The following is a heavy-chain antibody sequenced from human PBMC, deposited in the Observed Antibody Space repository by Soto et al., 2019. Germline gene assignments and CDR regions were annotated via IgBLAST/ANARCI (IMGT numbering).Heavy chain of an antibody. D-gene: IGHD6-19*01. CDR3: ARQQWLALIDY. CDR1: GGSISSSSSY. CDR2: IYYSGST. Sequence: PSETLSLTCTVSGGSISSSSSYWGWIRQPPGKGLEWVGSIYYSGSTYYNPSLKSRVTISVDTSKNQFSLKLSSVTAADTAVYYCARQQWLALIDYWGQGTLVTVSS. V-gene: IGHV4-39*01. J-gene: IGHJ4*02.